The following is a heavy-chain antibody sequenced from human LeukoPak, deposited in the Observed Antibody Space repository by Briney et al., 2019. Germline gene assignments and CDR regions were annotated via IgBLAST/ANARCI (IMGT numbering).Heavy chain of an antibody. Sequence: PGGCLTLSCAASGLTFGRHWMGWVRQAAGRGLEWVAFIRYDGSNKYYADSVNGRYTISRANSKNTRYLQMNTLRAEDTAVYYCARGVGATPGYYFDYWGQGTLVTVSS. CDR1: GLTFGRHW. J-gene: IGHJ4*02. V-gene: IGHV3-30*02. CDR2: IRYDGSNK. D-gene: IGHD1-26*01. CDR3: ARGVGATPGYYFDY.